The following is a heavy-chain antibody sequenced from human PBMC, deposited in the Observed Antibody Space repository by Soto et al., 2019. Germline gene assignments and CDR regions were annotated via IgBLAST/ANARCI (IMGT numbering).Heavy chain of an antibody. J-gene: IGHJ4*02. CDR2: LNHSGRT. D-gene: IGHD1-1*01. V-gene: IGHV4-34*01. CDR1: GVSFSGYY. CDR3: ARGLRMIWN. Sequence: QVQLQQWGAGLLKPSETLSLTCAVYGVSFSGYYWSWIRQPPGKGLEWIGELNHSGRTNYNPSLKSRVTISVDTSKNQFSLKLSSVTAAGTAVYYCARGLRMIWNWGQGTLVTVSS.